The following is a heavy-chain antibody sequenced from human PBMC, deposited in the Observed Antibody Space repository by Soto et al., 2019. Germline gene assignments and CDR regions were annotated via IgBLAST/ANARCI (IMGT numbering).Heavy chain of an antibody. CDR2: IIPIFGTA. V-gene: IGHV1-69*06. CDR3: ARVRGGNFPHY. CDR1: GGTFISYA. D-gene: IGHD4-4*01. J-gene: IGHJ4*02. Sequence: SVKVSVKASGGTFISYAISWVRQAPGQGLEWMGGIIPIFGTANYAQKFQGRVTITADKSTSTAFMELSSLRSEDTAVYYCARVRGGNFPHYWGQGTLVTVSS.